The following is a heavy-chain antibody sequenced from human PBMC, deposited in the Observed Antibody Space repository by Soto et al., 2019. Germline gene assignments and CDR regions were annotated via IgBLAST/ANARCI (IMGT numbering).Heavy chain of an antibody. CDR3: MRSFSY. Sequence: EVQLVGSGVGLVQPGGSLRLSCAASGFTISSFWMTWVRQAPGKGLEWVANIKEEGTEKYYVDSVKGRFTIYRDHAKNSLYVQMSILRAEDTAVYYCMRSFSYWGQGTLVTVSS. J-gene: IGHJ4*02. V-gene: IGHV3-7*03. CDR1: GFTISSFW. CDR2: IKEEGTEK.